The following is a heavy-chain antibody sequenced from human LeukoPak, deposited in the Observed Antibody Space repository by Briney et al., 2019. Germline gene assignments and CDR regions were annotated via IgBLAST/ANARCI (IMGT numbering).Heavy chain of an antibody. CDR2: IIPIFGTA. D-gene: IGHD4-11*01. CDR3: ASGGMTTVTTFDY. Sequence: SVKVSCKASGGTFSSYAISWVRQAPGLGLEWMGGIIPIFGTANYAQKFQGRVTITADKSTSTAYMELSSLRSEDTAVYYCASGGMTTVTTFDYWGQGTLVTVSS. J-gene: IGHJ4*02. CDR1: GGTFSSYA. V-gene: IGHV1-69*06.